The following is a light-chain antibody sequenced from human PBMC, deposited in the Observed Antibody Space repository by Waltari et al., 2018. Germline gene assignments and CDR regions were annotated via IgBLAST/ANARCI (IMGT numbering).Light chain of an antibody. CDR2: EVN. J-gene: IGLJ2*01. CDR3: CSYAGTPRVV. CDR1: NNDIGSYNL. Sequence: QSALTQPASVSGSPGQSITISCTGTNNDIGSYNLVSWYQQHPGKAPKVIIFEVNKRPSVVSNPFSGSKAGNTASLTGSGLHPEDEADYYCCSYAGTPRVVFGGGTKLTVL. V-gene: IGLV2-23*02.